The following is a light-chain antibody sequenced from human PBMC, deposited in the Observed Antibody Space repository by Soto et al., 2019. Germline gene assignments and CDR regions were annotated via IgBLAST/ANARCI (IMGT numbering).Light chain of an antibody. Sequence: DIQMTQSPSILSASVGDRVTITCRTSQSIDTWLAWHQQKSGKAPKLLISKASNLESGVPSRFSGSGSGTEFTLTISSLQPDDSATYYCQQYNSYRAFGQGTKVGIK. J-gene: IGKJ1*01. CDR1: QSIDTW. V-gene: IGKV1-5*03. CDR3: QQYNSYRA. CDR2: KAS.